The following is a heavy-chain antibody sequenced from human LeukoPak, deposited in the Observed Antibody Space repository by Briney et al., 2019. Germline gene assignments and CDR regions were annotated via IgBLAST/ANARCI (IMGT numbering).Heavy chain of an antibody. D-gene: IGHD5/OR15-5a*01. CDR3: ARNPILYAFDI. J-gene: IGHJ3*02. V-gene: IGHV3-53*01. CDR2: IYSGGST. CDR1: GFTFSSYA. Sequence: GGSLRLSCAAPGFTFSSYAMSLVRQAPGKGLEWVSVIYSGGSTDYADSVKGRFTISRDISKNTLYLQVHSLRAEDTAVYYCARNPILYAFDIWGQGTMVTVSS.